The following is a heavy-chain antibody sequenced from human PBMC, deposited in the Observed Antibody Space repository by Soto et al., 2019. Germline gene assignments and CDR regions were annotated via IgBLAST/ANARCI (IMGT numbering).Heavy chain of an antibody. CDR1: GYTFTSYD. Sequence: ASVKVSCKASGYTFTSYDINWVRQATGEGLEWVGWMNPNSGNTGYAQKFQGRVTMTRNTSISTAYMELSSLRSEDTAVYYCARGFQIRKYYDILTGPEGAFDIWGQGTMVTVSS. J-gene: IGHJ3*02. V-gene: IGHV1-8*01. CDR3: ARGFQIRKYYDILTGPEGAFDI. D-gene: IGHD3-9*01. CDR2: MNPNSGNT.